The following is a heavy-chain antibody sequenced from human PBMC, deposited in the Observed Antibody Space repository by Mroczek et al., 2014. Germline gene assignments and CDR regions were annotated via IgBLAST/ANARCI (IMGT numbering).Heavy chain of an antibody. Sequence: QVQLVQSGGGVVQPGRSLRLSCAASGFTFSSYGMHWVRQAPGKGLEWVAVISYDGSNKYYADSVKGRFTISRDNSKNTLYLQMNSLRAEDTAVYYCANLQPDHSSSWFDAFDIWAKGNGHRLF. CDR2: ISYDGSNK. V-gene: IGHV3-30*18. CDR3: ANLQPDHSSSWFDAFDI. CDR1: GFTFSSYG. J-gene: IGHJ3*02. D-gene: IGHD6-13*01.